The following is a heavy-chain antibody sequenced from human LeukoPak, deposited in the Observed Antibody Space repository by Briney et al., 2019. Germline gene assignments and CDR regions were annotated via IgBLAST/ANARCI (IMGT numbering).Heavy chain of an antibody. CDR1: GYSFSSYW. V-gene: IGHV5-51*01. CDR3: ARQAIVVVPAAIREYYYYMDV. J-gene: IGHJ6*03. Sequence: GESLQISCKGSGYSFSSYWIGWVRQVPGKGLEWMGIIYPGDSDTRYSPSFQGQVTISADKSISTAYLQWSSLKASDTAMYYCARQAIVVVPAAIREYYYYMDVWGKGTTVTVSS. CDR2: IYPGDSDT. D-gene: IGHD2-2*02.